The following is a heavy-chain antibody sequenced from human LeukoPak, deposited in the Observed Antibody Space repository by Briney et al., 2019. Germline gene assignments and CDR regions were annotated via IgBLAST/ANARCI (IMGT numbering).Heavy chain of an antibody. V-gene: IGHV4-59*01. D-gene: IGHD3-3*01. CDR2: IFYSGST. J-gene: IGHJ4*02. CDR1: GGSITTYY. CDR3: ARWRSYYFDY. Sequence: SETLSLTCTVSGGSITTYYWSWIRQPPGKGLEWIAFIFYSGSTNYNPSLKSRVTISVDTSKNQFSLKLSSVTAADTAVYYCARWRSYYFDYWGQGTLVTVSS.